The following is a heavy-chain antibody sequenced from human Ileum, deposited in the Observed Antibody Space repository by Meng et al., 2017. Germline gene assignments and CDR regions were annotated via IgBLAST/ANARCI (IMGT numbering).Heavy chain of an antibody. V-gene: IGHV2-26*01. Sequence: SGPTLVKPTETLTLTCTVSGFSLSNARMGVSWIRQPPGKALEWLAHIFSNDEKSYSTSLMSKGTISKDTAKSQVVLTMTNMDPVDTATYYCARIMGSYGDYYFDYWGQGILVTVSS. CDR2: IFSNDEK. CDR1: GFSLSNARMG. CDR3: ARIMGSYGDYYFDY. D-gene: IGHD1-26*01. J-gene: IGHJ4*02.